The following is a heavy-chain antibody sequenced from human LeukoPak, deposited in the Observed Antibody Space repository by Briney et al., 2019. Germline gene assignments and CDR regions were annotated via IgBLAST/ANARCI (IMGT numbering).Heavy chain of an antibody. Sequence: GGSLSLSCAASGFTFSTAWMSWVRQAPGKGLEWVGQIKSKGAGGTTDYAAPVKGRFTISRDGSKSTVSLQMNSLKTEDTAIYYCTTEYYGSDYYWGQGTLVTVSS. CDR3: TTEYYGSDYY. D-gene: IGHD3-10*01. J-gene: IGHJ4*02. CDR1: GFTFSTAW. V-gene: IGHV3-15*01. CDR2: IKSKGAGGTT.